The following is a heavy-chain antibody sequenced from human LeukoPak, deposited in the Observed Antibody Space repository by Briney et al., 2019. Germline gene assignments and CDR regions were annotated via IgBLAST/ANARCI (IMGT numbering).Heavy chain of an antibody. V-gene: IGHV3-74*01. D-gene: IGHD2-21*01. J-gene: IGHJ5*02. Sequence: GGSLRLSCAASGFTFSSYWMHWVRQAPGKGLVWVSRINSDGSSTSYADSVKGRFTISRDNAKNTLYLQMNSLRAEDTAVYYCAGELLRSRWFDPWGQGTLVTVSS. CDR3: AGELLRSRWFDP. CDR1: GFTFSSYW. CDR2: INSDGSST.